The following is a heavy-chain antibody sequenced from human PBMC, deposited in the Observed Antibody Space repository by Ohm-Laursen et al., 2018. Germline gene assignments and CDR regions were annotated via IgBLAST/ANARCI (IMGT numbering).Heavy chain of an antibody. CDR2: IKQDGSEN. J-gene: IGHJ4*02. D-gene: IGHD2-8*01. CDR3: ARAPGCTNDICPLGFDY. V-gene: IGHV3-7*01. CDR1: GLTFSSYW. Sequence: SLRLSCSASGLTFSSYWMTWVRQAPGKGLEWVANIKQDGSENYYVDSVKGRFTISRDNAKNSLYLQMNSLRGDDTAVYYCARAPGCTNDICPLGFDYWGQGSLVTVSS.